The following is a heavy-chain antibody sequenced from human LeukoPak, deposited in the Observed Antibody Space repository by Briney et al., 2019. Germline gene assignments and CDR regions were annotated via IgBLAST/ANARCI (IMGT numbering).Heavy chain of an antibody. CDR2: IGGSGGRT. CDR1: GFTFSTCA. CDR3: AKYYGDYVPEYFQH. V-gene: IGHV3-23*01. J-gene: IGHJ1*01. Sequence: GGSLRLSCAASGFTFSTCAMSWVRQAPGKGLEWVSDIGGSGGRTYYADSVKGRFTISRDNSKNTLFLQMNSLRAEDTAVYYCAKYYGDYVPEYFQHWGQGTLVTVSS. D-gene: IGHD4-17*01.